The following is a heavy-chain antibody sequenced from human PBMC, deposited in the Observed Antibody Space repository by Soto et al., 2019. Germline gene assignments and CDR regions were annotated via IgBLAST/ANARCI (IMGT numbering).Heavy chain of an antibody. CDR1: GGSFSGYY. J-gene: IGHJ5*02. CDR3: ARSRALLLWFGGGNWFDP. Sequence: QVQLQQWGAGLLKPSETLSLTCAVYGGSFSGYYWSWIRQPPGKGLEWIGEINHSGSTNYNPSLKSRVTISVDTSKNQFSLKLSSVTAADTAVYYCARSRALLLWFGGGNWFDPWGQGTLVTVSS. CDR2: INHSGST. V-gene: IGHV4-34*01. D-gene: IGHD3-10*01.